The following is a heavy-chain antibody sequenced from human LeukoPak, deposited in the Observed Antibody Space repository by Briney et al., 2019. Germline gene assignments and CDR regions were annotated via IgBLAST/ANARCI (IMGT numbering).Heavy chain of an antibody. Sequence: SQTLSLTCAISGDTVSSNNATWNWIRQSPSRGLEWLGRTYYRSKWYNDYAVSVKSQITINPDTSKNQFSLQLNSVTPEDTAVYYCASAITGAFDIWGQGTMVTVSS. CDR1: GDTVSSNNAT. J-gene: IGHJ3*02. CDR2: TYYRSKWYN. V-gene: IGHV6-1*01. CDR3: ASAITGAFDI.